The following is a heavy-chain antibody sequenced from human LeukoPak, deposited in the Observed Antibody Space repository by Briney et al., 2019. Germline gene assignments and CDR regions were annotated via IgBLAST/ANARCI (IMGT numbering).Heavy chain of an antibody. Sequence: GGSLRLSCAASRFSFSSYGMRWVRLAPGKGLEWVGLIWFDGSEKYYAESVKGRFTISRDNSKNTVYLQVNSLRAEDTAVYHCARAMSYYFDYWGPGTLVTVSS. CDR3: ARAMSYYFDY. V-gene: IGHV3-33*01. CDR1: RFSFSSYG. J-gene: IGHJ4*02. D-gene: IGHD3-10*01. CDR2: IWFDGSEK.